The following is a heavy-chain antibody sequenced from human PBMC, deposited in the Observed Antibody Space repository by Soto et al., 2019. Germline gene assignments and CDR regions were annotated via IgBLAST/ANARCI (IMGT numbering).Heavy chain of an antibody. V-gene: IGHV1-8*01. Sequence: ASVKVSCKASGYTFTNYDITWVRQATGQGLEWMGWMNPDSENTGSPQKFQGRVTMTVNTSINTAYMELTCLRSEDTAVNYCPRAQFEFGSYFGLDVWDQGTTVTVSS. CDR2: MNPDSENT. D-gene: IGHD3-10*01. J-gene: IGHJ6*02. CDR1: GYTFTNYD. CDR3: PRAQFEFGSYFGLDV.